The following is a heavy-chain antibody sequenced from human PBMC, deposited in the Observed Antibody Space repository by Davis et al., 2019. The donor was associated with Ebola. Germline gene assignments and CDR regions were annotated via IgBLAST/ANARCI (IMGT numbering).Heavy chain of an antibody. D-gene: IGHD3-3*01. CDR2: INSDGSST. CDR1: GFTFSSYA. J-gene: IGHJ6*02. Sequence: GESLKISCAASGFTFSSYAMSWVRQAPGKGLVWVSRINSDGSSTSYADSVKGRFTISRDNAKNTLYLQMNSLRAEDTAVYYCARGKFWSGDYGMDVWGQGTTVTVSS. CDR3: ARGKFWSGDYGMDV. V-gene: IGHV3-74*01.